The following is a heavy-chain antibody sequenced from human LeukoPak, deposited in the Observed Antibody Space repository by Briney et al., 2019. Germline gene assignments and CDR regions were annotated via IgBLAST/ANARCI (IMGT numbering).Heavy chain of an antibody. CDR3: ARRRSSSSYYYYYMDV. D-gene: IGHD6-13*01. J-gene: IGHJ6*03. CDR1: GYTFTSYD. Sequence: GASVKVSCKASGYTFTSYDINWVRQATGQGLEWMGWMNPNSGNTGYAQKFQGRVTMTRNTSISTAYMKLSSLRSEDTAVYYCARRRSSSSYYYYYMDVWGKGTTVTVSS. CDR2: MNPNSGNT. V-gene: IGHV1-8*01.